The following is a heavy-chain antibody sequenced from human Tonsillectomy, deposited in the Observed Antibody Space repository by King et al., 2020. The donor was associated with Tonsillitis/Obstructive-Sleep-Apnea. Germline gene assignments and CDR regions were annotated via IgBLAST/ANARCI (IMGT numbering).Heavy chain of an antibody. CDR2: IYYNGDT. V-gene: IGHV4-39*01. J-gene: IGHJ6*03. CDR1: GGSISSSRYY. Sequence: LQLQESGPGLVKPSETLSLSCTVSGGSISSSRYYWGWIRQPPGKGLEWIGTIYYNGDTYYNPSLKSRVTVSIDTPEYQFSLKLTSVTAADTAVYYCARHAPDMDNYYYYMDVWGKGTTVTVSS. CDR3: ARHAPDMDNYYYYMDV. D-gene: IGHD3-9*01.